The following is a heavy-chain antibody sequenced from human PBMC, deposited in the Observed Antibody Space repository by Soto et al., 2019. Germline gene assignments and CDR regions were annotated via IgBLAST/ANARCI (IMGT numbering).Heavy chain of an antibody. Sequence: SETLSLTCTVSGGSISSCDYYWSWIRQPPGKGLEWIGYIYYSGSTYYNPSLKSRVTISVDTSKNQFSLKLSSVTAADTAVYYCARDPRMITFGGVIVPYFDYWGQGTLVTVSS. J-gene: IGHJ4*02. V-gene: IGHV4-30-4*01. CDR2: IYYSGST. CDR1: GGSISSCDYY. CDR3: ARDPRMITFGGVIVPYFDY. D-gene: IGHD3-16*02.